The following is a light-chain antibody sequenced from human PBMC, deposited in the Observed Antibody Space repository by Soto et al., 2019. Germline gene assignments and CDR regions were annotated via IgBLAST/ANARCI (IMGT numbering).Light chain of an antibody. J-gene: IGKJ1*01. CDR2: GAS. CDR3: QQRSSGPRT. V-gene: IGKV3-20*01. Sequence: EIVLTQSPGTLSLSPGERATLSCRASQSASSSNLAWYQKKPGQAPRLLIYGASSRATGIPDRFSGSRSGAEFTLTINSLQSEDFAVYYCQQRSSGPRTFGLATKV. CDR1: QSASSSN.